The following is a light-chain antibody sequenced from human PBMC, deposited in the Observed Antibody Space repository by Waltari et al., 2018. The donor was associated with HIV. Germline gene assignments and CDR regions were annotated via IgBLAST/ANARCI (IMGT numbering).Light chain of an antibody. CDR2: AAS. J-gene: IGKJ1*01. CDR1: QNIDTY. CDR3: QQSYTTPRT. Sequence: IQMTQSPSSLSASVGDRVTITCRASQNIDTYLNWYQQKQGKAPKLLIYAASSLQSGVSSSFSGSGPGKGFTLTITDLQPEDFGTYYCQQSYTTPRTFGQGTKVEI. V-gene: IGKV1-39*01.